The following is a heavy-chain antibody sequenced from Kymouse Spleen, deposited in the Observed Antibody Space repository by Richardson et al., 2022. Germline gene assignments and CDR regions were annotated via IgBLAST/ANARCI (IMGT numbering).Heavy chain of an antibody. J-gene: IGHJ4*02. CDR3: ARGRDVVVPAAMDY. CDR1: GGSFSGYY. V-gene: IGHV4-34*01. CDR2: INHSGST. Sequence: QVQLQQWGAGLLKPSETLSLTCAVYGGSFSGYYWSWIRQPPGKGLEWIGEINHSGSTNYNPSLKSRVTISVDTSKNQFSLKLSSVTAADTAVYYCARGRDVVVPAAMDYWGQGTLVTVSS. D-gene: IGHD2-2*02.